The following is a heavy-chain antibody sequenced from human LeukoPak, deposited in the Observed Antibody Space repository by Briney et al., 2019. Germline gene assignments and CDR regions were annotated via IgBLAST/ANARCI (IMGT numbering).Heavy chain of an antibody. CDR1: GGSFSGYY. CDR2: INHSGST. D-gene: IGHD4-17*01. Sequence: PSETLSLTCAVYGGSFSGYYWSWIRQPPGKGLEWIGEINHSGSTDYNPSLKSRVTISVDTSKNQFSLKLSSVTAADTAVYYCARDLGGDYLAWFDPWGQGTLVTVSS. CDR3: ARDLGGDYLAWFDP. J-gene: IGHJ5*02. V-gene: IGHV4-34*01.